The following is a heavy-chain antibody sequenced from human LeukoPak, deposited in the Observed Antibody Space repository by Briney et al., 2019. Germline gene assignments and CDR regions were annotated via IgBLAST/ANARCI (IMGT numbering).Heavy chain of an antibody. CDR1: GFTFDVYA. CDR3: AKGLYGDYVGYFGF. V-gene: IGHV3-9*01. Sequence: GGSLRLACAASGFTFDVYAMHWVRQGPGKGLEWVSGISWNSGRIDYADSVKGRFTISRDNAKNSLYLQMNSLRAEDTALYYCAKGLYGDYVGYFGFWGQGTQVTVSS. CDR2: ISWNSGRI. D-gene: IGHD4-17*01. J-gene: IGHJ4*02.